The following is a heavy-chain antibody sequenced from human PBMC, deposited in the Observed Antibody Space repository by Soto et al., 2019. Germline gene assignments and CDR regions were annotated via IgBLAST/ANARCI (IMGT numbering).Heavy chain of an antibody. J-gene: IGHJ4*02. V-gene: IGHV4-31*03. CDR3: ARGILF. CDR1: VGSISSGGYC. Sequence: SETLSLTCTVSVGSISSGGYCWGWIRQQPGKGLKWIGCIFFSGSTSYNPSLKSRLTMSLDTSKNQFSLKLNSVTAADTAVYYCARGILFWGQGTLVTVSS. CDR2: IFFSGST.